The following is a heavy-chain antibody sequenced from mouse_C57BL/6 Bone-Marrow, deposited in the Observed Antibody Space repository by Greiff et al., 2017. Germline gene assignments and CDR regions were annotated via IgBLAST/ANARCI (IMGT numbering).Heavy chain of an antibody. Sequence: QVQLQQSGAELVRPGASVTLSCKASGYTFTDYEMHWVKPTPVHGLEWIGAIDPETGGTAYNQKFKGKAILTADKSSSTAYMELRSLTSEDSAVYYCTRFPLYDGYYEFAYWGQGTLVTVSA. CDR1: GYTFTDYE. J-gene: IGHJ3*01. CDR2: IDPETGGT. V-gene: IGHV1-15*01. CDR3: TRFPLYDGYYEFAY. D-gene: IGHD2-3*01.